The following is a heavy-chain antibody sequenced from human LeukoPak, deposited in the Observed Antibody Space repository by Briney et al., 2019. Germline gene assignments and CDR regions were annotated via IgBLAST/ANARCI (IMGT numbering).Heavy chain of an antibody. J-gene: IGHJ4*02. V-gene: IGHV3-74*01. CDR1: GFTFSSYW. CDR2: INSDGSST. D-gene: IGHD6-25*01. Sequence: GGSLRLYCAASGFTFSSYWMHWVRQAPGKGLVWVSRINSDGSSTSYADSVKGRFTISRDNAKNTLYLQMNSLRAEDTAVYYCARVASRRYYFDYWGQGTLVTVSS. CDR3: ARVASRRYYFDY.